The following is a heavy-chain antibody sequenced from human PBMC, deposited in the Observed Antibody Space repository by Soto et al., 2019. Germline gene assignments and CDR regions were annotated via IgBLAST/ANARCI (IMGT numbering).Heavy chain of an antibody. CDR2: ISSSSSTI. D-gene: IGHD6-19*01. V-gene: IGHV3-48*01. CDR3: ARRYSSGRWDYFDY. Sequence: EVQLVESGGGLVQPGGSLRLSCAASGFTFSSYSMNWVRQAPGKGLEWVSYISSSSSTIYYADSVKGRFTISRDNAKNSLYLQMNSLRAEDTAVYYCARRYSSGRWDYFDYWGQGTLVTVSS. CDR1: GFTFSSYS. J-gene: IGHJ4*02.